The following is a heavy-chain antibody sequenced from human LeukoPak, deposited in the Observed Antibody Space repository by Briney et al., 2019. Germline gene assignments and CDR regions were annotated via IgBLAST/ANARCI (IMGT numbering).Heavy chain of an antibody. Sequence: GGSLRLSCVASGFTFSSYWMHWARQAPGKGLVWVSRINSDGSSTSYADSVKGRFAISRDNAKNTLYLQMNSLRVEDTAVYYCGRDQGYDFWSGYLYWGQGTLVTVSS. J-gene: IGHJ4*02. CDR1: GFTFSSYW. CDR2: INSDGSST. CDR3: GRDQGYDFWSGYLY. V-gene: IGHV3-74*01. D-gene: IGHD3-3*01.